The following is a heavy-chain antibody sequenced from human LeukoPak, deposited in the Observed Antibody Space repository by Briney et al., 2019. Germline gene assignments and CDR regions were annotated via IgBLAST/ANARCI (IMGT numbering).Heavy chain of an antibody. CDR1: GFPFSSYW. J-gene: IGHJ4*02. CDR2: INSDGSST. CDR3: ARDESTMVRGVIILYYFDY. Sequence: GGSLRLSCAASGFPFSSYWMHWVRQAPGKGLVWVSRINSDGSSTSHADSVKGRFTISRDNAKNTLYLQMNSLRAEDTAVYYCARDESTMVRGVIILYYFDYWGQGTLVTVSS. V-gene: IGHV3-74*01. D-gene: IGHD3-10*01.